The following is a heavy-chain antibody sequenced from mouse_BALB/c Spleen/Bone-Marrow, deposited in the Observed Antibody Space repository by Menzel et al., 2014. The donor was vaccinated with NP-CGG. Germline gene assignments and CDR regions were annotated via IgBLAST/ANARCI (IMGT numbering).Heavy chain of an antibody. V-gene: IGHV5-6-3*01. CDR1: GFTFSSYG. CDR2: INSNGGST. D-gene: IGHD2-14*01. J-gene: IGHJ2*01. Sequence: DVKLVESGGGLVQPGGSLKLSCAASGFTFSSYGMSWVRQTPDKRLELVATINSNGGSTYYPDSVKGRFTISRDNAKNTLYLQMSSLKSEDTAMYYCARGNYRSHYYFDDWGQGTTLTGSS. CDR3: ARGNYRSHYYFDD.